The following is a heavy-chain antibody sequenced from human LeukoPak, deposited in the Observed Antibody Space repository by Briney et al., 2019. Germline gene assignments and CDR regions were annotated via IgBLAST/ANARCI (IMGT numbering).Heavy chain of an antibody. CDR2: IYYSGST. J-gene: IGHJ3*02. CDR3: ARAPRDDILTGYYKRGSAGSDAFDI. D-gene: IGHD3-9*01. V-gene: IGHV4-59*12. Sequence: PSETLSLTCTVSGGSISSYYWSWIRQPPGKGLEWIGYIYYSGSTNYNPSLKSRVTISVDTSKNQFSLKLSSVTAADTAVYYCARAPRDDILTGYYKRGSAGSDAFDIWGQGTMVTVSS. CDR1: GGSISSYY.